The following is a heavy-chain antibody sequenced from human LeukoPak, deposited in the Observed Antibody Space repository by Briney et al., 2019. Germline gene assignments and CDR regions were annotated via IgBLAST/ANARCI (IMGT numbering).Heavy chain of an antibody. CDR1: GFTFSNFA. Sequence: GGSLRLSCSASGFTFSNFAMSWVRQAPGKGLEWVSSISSRTTYIYYADSVKGRFTISRDNAKNSLYLQMNSLRAEDTAVYYCARGPYNWNSGWFDPWGQGTLVTVSS. CDR2: ISSRTTYI. D-gene: IGHD1-7*01. J-gene: IGHJ5*02. V-gene: IGHV3-21*01. CDR3: ARGPYNWNSGWFDP.